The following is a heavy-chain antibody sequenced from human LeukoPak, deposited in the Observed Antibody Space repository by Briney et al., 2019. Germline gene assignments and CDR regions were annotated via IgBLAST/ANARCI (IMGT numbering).Heavy chain of an antibody. Sequence: SETLSLTCTVSGSSISSYYWSWIRQPPGKGLEWIGYIYYSGSTNYNPSLKSRVTISIDTSKNQFSLKLSSVTAADTAVYYCARLKVATMFDYWGQGTLVTVSS. CDR1: GSSISSYY. CDR2: IYYSGST. CDR3: ARLKVATMFDY. D-gene: IGHD5-12*01. J-gene: IGHJ4*02. V-gene: IGHV4-59*08.